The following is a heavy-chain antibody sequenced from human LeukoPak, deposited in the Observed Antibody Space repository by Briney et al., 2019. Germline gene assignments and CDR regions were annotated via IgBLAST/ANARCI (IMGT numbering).Heavy chain of an antibody. CDR1: GYTFTSYD. J-gene: IGHJ5*02. V-gene: IGHV1-8*01. D-gene: IGHD3-10*01. Sequence: GASVKVSCKASGYTFTSYDINWVRQATGQGLEWMGWMNPNSGNTGYAQKFQGRVTMTRNTSISTAYMELSSLRSEDTAMYYCARVSITMVRGVPTNWFDPWGQGTLVTVSS. CDR3: ARVSITMVRGVPTNWFDP. CDR2: MNPNSGNT.